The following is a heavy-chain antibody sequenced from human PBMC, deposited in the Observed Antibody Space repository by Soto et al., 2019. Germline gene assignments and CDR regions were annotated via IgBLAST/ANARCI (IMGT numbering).Heavy chain of an antibody. Sequence: GASVKVSCKASGYTFTGYYMHWVRQAPGQGLEWMGWINPNSGGTNYAQKFQGWVTMTRDTSISTAYMELSRLRSDDTAVYYCARGSGSSSWYYYYGMDVWGQGTTVTVSS. CDR1: GYTFTGYY. D-gene: IGHD6-13*01. J-gene: IGHJ6*02. CDR3: ARGSGSSSWYYYYGMDV. V-gene: IGHV1-2*04. CDR2: INPNSGGT.